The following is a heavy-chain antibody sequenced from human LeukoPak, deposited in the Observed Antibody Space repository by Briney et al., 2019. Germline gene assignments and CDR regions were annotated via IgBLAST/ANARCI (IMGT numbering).Heavy chain of an antibody. J-gene: IGHJ6*02. CDR2: IYYSGST. V-gene: IGHV4-31*03. Sequence: SQTLSLTCNVSGGSISRGGYYWSWIRQHPGKGLEWIGYIYYSGSTYYNPSLKSRVTISVDTSKNQFSLKLSSVTAADTAVYYCARAPGDSYCYYGMDVWGQGTTVTVSS. CDR3: ARAPGDSYCYYGMDV. CDR1: GGSISRGGYY. D-gene: IGHD3-10*01.